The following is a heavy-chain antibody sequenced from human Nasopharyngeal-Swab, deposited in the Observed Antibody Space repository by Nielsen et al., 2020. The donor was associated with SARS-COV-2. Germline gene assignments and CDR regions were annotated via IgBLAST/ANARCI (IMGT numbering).Heavy chain of an antibody. CDR3: AKGLADYGEDAFDI. V-gene: IGHV3-23*03. Sequence: GGSLRLSCAASGFTFSSYAMSWVRQAPGKGLEWVSVIFSGGTSTFYADSVKGRFTISRDNSKNTLFLQMNSLRAEDTAVYYGAKGLADYGEDAFDIWGQGTMVTVSS. CDR1: GFTFSSYA. D-gene: IGHD3-16*01. CDR2: IFSGGTST. J-gene: IGHJ3*02.